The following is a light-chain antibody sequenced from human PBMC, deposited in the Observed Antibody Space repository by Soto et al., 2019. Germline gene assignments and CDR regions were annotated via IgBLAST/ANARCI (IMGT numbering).Light chain of an antibody. CDR1: QDIRKD. CDR2: GAS. V-gene: IGKV1-9*01. CDR3: QQLNSYPIT. Sequence: DIQLTQSPSSLSASVGDRVTITCRASQDIRKDLAWYQQKPGKAPQILIYGASTLQTGVASRFSGSGSATDFTLTISRLQPEDFATYYCQQLNSYPITFGQGTRLEIK. J-gene: IGKJ5*01.